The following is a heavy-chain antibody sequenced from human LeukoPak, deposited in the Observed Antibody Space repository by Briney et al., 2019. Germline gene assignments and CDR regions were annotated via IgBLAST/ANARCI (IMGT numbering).Heavy chain of an antibody. D-gene: IGHD2-2*01. V-gene: IGHV3-33*01. Sequence: PGRSLRLSCAASGFTFSSYGMHWGRQAPGKGLEWVAIIWFGGSNENYADSVKGRFTISRDNSKNTLYLQMNSLRAEDTAVYYCAREKQYCSSSSSCYGRWFDPWGQGALVTVSS. CDR1: GFTFSSYG. CDR2: IWFGGSNE. CDR3: AREKQYCSSSSSCYGRWFDP. J-gene: IGHJ5*02.